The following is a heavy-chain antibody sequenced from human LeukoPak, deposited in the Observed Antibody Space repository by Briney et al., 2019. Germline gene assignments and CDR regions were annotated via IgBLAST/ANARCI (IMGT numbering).Heavy chain of an antibody. J-gene: IGHJ3*02. V-gene: IGHV3-21*01. Sequence: PGGSLRLSCAASGFTFSTYTMNWVRQAPRKGLEWVSSIGSSSVFVYYADSLKGRFTISRDNAKNSLYLQMNSLRAEDTAVYYCARGPPGDGSPRGAFDIWGQGTMVTVSS. CDR3: ARGPPGDGSPRGAFDI. CDR1: GFTFSTYT. CDR2: IGSSSVFV. D-gene: IGHD2-15*01.